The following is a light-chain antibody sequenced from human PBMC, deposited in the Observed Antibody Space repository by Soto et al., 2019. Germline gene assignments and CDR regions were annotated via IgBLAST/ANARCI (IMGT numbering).Light chain of an antibody. CDR2: WAS. CDR1: QSVLYNANNKNY. V-gene: IGKV4-1*01. J-gene: IGKJ4*01. Sequence: DIVMTQSPDSLAVSLGERATINCKSSQSVLYNANNKNYLAWYQQKAGQPPKLLIYWASTRESGVPDRFSGRGSGTDFTLTISSLQAEDVAVYYCQQYYSTPLTFGGGTKVDIK. CDR3: QQYYSTPLT.